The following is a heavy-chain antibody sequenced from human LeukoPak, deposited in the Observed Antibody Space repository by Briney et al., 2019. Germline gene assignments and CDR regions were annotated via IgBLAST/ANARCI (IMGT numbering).Heavy chain of an antibody. CDR3: ASGIYYASVHTWSPV. Sequence: GGSLRLSCADSGFTFSTYSMNWVRQTPGKGLEWVSSISGGSEYIYYTDSVKGRFTISRDNAKNSLYLQMSSLRADDTAVYYCASGIYYASVHTWSPVWGQGTLVTVS. J-gene: IGHJ4*02. CDR1: GFTFSTYS. D-gene: IGHD3-10*01. V-gene: IGHV3-21*01. CDR2: ISGGSEYI.